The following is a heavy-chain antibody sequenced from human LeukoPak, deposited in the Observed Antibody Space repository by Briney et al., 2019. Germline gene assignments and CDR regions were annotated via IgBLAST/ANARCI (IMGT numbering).Heavy chain of an antibody. CDR3: ARREYSSTSSKEKGWYFDL. Sequence: PSETLSLTCTVSGGSISSSSYYWGWIRQPPGKGLEWIGSIYYSGSTYYNPSLKSRVTISVDTSKNQFSLKLSSVTAADTAVYYCARREYSSTSSKEKGWYFDLWGRGTLVTVSS. V-gene: IGHV4-39*01. J-gene: IGHJ2*01. CDR2: IYYSGST. D-gene: IGHD2-2*01. CDR1: GGSISSSSYY.